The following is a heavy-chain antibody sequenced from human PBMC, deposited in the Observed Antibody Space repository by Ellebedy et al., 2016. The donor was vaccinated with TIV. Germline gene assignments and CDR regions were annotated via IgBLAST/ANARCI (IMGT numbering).Heavy chain of an antibody. D-gene: IGHD6-13*01. CDR2: IKQDGSEK. V-gene: IGHV3-7*01. CDR1: GFTFSGYW. CDR3: AREVWYPAS. J-gene: IGHJ4*02. Sequence: PGGSLRLSCAASGFTFSGYWMSRVRQAPGKGLEWVANIKQDGSEKYYVDSVKGRFTISRDNAKNTLYLQMNGLRAEDTAVYYCAREVWYPASWGQGTLVTVSS.